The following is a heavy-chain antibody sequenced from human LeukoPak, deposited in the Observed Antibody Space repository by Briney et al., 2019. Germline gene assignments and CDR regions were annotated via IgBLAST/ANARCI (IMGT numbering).Heavy chain of an antibody. CDR3: ARDLYSGSYF. J-gene: IGHJ4*02. Sequence: PGGSLRLSCAASGFTFSSFCMTWARQAPGKGLEWVANIKRDGSEKYYVESVKGRFTISRDNAKNSLYLQMNSLTAEDTAVYYCARDLYSGSYFGGQGTLVTVS. CDR2: IKRDGSEK. V-gene: IGHV3-7*01. D-gene: IGHD1-26*01. CDR1: GFTFSSFC.